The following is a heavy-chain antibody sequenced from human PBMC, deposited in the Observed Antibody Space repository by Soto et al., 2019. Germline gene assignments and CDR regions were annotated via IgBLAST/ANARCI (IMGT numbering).Heavy chain of an antibody. CDR2: ISGGSSYT. J-gene: IGHJ4*02. CDR3: AKTIVAASGYYFDH. V-gene: IGHV3-11*06. CDR1: GFSFSDSY. D-gene: IGHD2-21*01. Sequence: QVQLVESGGDLVKPGGSLRLACAASGFSFSDSYMSWVRQAPGKGLEWLSYISGGSSYTNYADSVQGRFTISRDNDKGSLYLEMNSLRADDTAVYYCAKTIVAASGYYFDHWGQGNLVTVSS.